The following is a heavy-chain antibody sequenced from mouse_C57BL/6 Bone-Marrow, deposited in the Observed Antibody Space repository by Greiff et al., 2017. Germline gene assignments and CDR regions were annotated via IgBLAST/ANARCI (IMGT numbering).Heavy chain of an antibody. J-gene: IGHJ3*01. CDR1: GYTFTSYG. CDR3: ARRDGNWGFAY. CDR2: IYPRSGNT. V-gene: IGHV1-81*01. D-gene: IGHD2-1*01. Sequence: QVQLQQSGAELARPGASVKLSCKASGYTFTSYGISWVKQRTGQGLEWIGEIYPRSGNTYYNEKFKGKATLTADKSSSTAYMELRSLTSEGSAVYFGARRDGNWGFAYWGQGTLVTVSA.